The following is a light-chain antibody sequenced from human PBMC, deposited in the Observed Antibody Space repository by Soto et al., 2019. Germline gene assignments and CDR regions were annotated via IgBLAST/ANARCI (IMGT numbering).Light chain of an antibody. CDR2: DAS. CDR3: QQRVNWPT. V-gene: IGKV3-11*01. J-gene: IGKJ4*01. CDR1: QNIGYF. Sequence: EIVLTQSPATLSLSPGERATLSCRANQNIGYFLAWFQQRPGQAPRLLIYDASTRATGTPARFSGSGSGTDFTLTISSLEPEDFALYYCQQRVNWPTFGGGTKVEIK.